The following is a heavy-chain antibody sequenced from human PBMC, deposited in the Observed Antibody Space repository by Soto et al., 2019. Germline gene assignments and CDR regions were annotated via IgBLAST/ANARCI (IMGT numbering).Heavy chain of an antibody. CDR1: GFTFSSYA. V-gene: IGHV3-23*01. CDR2: ISDSGTGT. D-gene: IGHD3-16*02. J-gene: IGHJ3*02. CDR3: AKDHTVVIRDAFDI. Sequence: EVQILESGGGLVQPGGSLRLSCAASGFTFSSYAMYWVRQAPGKGLAWVSGISDSGTGTYYADSVKGRFTISRDNSKNTVYLQMKSLRAEATAVYYCAKDHTVVIRDAFDIWGQGTIVNVSS.